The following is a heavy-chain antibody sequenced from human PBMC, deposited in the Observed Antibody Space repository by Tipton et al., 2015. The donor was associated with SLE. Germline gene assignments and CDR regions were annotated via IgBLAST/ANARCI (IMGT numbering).Heavy chain of an antibody. CDR2: VSAYNGNT. J-gene: IGHJ4*02. CDR1: GYTFASYG. Sequence: QVQLVQSGAEVKKPGASVKVSCKASGYTFASYGISWLRQAPGQGLEWLGWVSAYNGNTNYAQKLQDRVTMTTDTSTSTTYMELRSLISDDTAVYYCASGTYFFDYWGQGTLVTVSS. D-gene: IGHD1-26*01. CDR3: ASGTYFFDY. V-gene: IGHV1-18*01.